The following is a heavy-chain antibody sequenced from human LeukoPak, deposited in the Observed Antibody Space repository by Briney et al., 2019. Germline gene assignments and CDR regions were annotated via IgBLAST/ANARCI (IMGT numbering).Heavy chain of an antibody. J-gene: IGHJ4*02. CDR2: ISGSGGST. CDR3: AKDQHGESSEDFDY. Sequence: QTGGSLRLSCAASGFTFSSYAMSWVRQAPGKGLEWVSAISGSGGSTYYADSVKGRFTISRDNSKNTLYLQMNSLRAEDTAVYYCAKDQHGESSEDFDYWGQGTLVTVSS. V-gene: IGHV3-23*01. CDR1: GFTFSSYA. D-gene: IGHD4-17*01.